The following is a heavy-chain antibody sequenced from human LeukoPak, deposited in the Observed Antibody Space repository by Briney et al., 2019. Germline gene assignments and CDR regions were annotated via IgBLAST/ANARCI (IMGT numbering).Heavy chain of an antibody. D-gene: IGHD2-2*01. V-gene: IGHV3-49*03. Sequence: GGSLRLSCTASGFTFGDYAMSWFRQAPGKGLEWVGFIRSKDYGGTTEYAASVKGRFTISRDDSKSIAYLQMNSLKTEDTAVYYCTRAYTQLGFDPWGQGTLVTVSS. CDR3: TRAYTQLGFDP. CDR1: GFTFGDYA. J-gene: IGHJ5*02. CDR2: IRSKDYGGTT.